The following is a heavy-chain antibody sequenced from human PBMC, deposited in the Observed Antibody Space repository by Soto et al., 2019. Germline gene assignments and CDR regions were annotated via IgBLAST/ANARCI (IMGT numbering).Heavy chain of an antibody. CDR1: GFTFSSYG. CDR2: IWYDGSNK. Sequence: QVQLVESGGGVVQPGRSLRLSCAASGFTFSSYGMHWVRQAPGKGLEWVAVIWYDGSNKYYADSVKGRFTISRDNSKNRLYLQMNSLRAEDTAVYYCARDLSRGYSYGSDYWGQGTLVTVSS. CDR3: ARDLSRGYSYGSDY. D-gene: IGHD5-18*01. J-gene: IGHJ4*02. V-gene: IGHV3-33*01.